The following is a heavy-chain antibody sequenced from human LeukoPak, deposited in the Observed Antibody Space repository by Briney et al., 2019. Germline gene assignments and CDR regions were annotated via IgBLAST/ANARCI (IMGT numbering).Heavy chain of an antibody. CDR2: SQNSGCT. CDR1: GASLSSAHG. D-gene: IGHD3-10*01. CDR3: ARDYSGSLDY. Sequence: PSETLSLTCTVSGASLSSAHGWSWIRQHPGKGLEWIGYSQNSGCTNCNPSLKSRVTISVDTSKNQFSLKLSSVTAADTAIYYCARDYSGSLDYWGQGILVTVTS. J-gene: IGHJ4*02. V-gene: IGHV4-61*01.